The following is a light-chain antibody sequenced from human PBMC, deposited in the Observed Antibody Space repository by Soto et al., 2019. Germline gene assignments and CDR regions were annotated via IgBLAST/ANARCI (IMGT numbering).Light chain of an antibody. CDR3: LQYHNLWA. CDR1: QSVTSKY. J-gene: IGKJ1*01. Sequence: IALTQSLGTPSLSPGERATLSCRASQSVTSKYLAWYQQKPGQAPRLLIYGASNRATGIPDRFSGSGSGTEFTLTISSLQSEDFTVYSCLQYHNLWAFGQGTKVDIK. CDR2: GAS. V-gene: IGKV3-20*01.